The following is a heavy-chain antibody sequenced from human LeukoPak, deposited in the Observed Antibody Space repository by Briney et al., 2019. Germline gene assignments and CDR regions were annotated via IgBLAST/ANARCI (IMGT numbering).Heavy chain of an antibody. V-gene: IGHV4-59*01. J-gene: IGHJ5*02. Sequence: SETLSLTCTVSGDSISSYYWSWIRPPPGKGLEWIGYIYYSGSTNYNPSLKSRVTMSVDTSKNQFSLKLSSVTAADTAVYYCARDRTGDNWFDPWGQGTLVTVSS. CDR2: IYYSGST. CDR1: GDSISSYY. CDR3: ARDRTGDNWFDP. D-gene: IGHD3/OR15-3a*01.